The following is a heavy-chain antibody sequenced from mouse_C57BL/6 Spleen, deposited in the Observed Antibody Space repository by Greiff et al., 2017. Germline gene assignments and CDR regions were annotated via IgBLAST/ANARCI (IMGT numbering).Heavy chain of an antibody. D-gene: IGHD3-3*01. J-gene: IGHJ2*01. CDR3: ATWGIGRD. Sequence: VQLQQSGAELVRPGASVKLSCTASGFNIKDDYMHWVKQRPEQGLEWIGWIDPENGDTEYASKFQGKATITADTSSNTAYLQLSSLTSEDTAVYYCATWGIGRDWGQGTTLTVSS. CDR1: GFNIKDDY. CDR2: IDPENGDT. V-gene: IGHV14-4*01.